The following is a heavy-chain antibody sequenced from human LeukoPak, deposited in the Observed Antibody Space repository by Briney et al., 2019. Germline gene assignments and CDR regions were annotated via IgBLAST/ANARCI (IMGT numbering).Heavy chain of an antibody. CDR1: GFTFSSYS. D-gene: IGHD2-15*01. CDR3: ARVGCSGGRCPGYGMDV. Sequence: PGGSLRLSCAASGFTFSSYSMNWVRQAPGKGLEWVSSISSRSTYIYYADSVKGRFTISRDNAKNSLYLQMNSLRVEDTAVYYCARVGCSGGRCPGYGMDVWGQGTTVTVSS. J-gene: IGHJ6*02. CDR2: ISSRSTYI. V-gene: IGHV3-21*01.